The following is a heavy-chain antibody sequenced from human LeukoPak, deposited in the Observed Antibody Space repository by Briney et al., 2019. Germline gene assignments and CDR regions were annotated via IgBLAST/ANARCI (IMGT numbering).Heavy chain of an antibody. J-gene: IGHJ4*02. CDR3: AKDGSDCSGGSCYHYFDY. V-gene: IGHV3-23*01. CDR1: GFTFSSYA. D-gene: IGHD2-15*01. Sequence: GGSLRLSCAPSGFTFSSYAMSWVRQAPGKGLEWVSAISGSGGSTYYADSVKGRFTISRDNSKNTLYLQMNSLRAEDTAVYYCAKDGSDCSGGSCYHYFDYWGQGALVTVSS. CDR2: ISGSGGST.